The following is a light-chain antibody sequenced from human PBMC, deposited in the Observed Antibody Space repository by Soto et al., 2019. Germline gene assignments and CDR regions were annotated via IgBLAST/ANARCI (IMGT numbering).Light chain of an antibody. CDR2: AAS. CDR3: QHYNSYSEA. V-gene: IGKV1-9*01. J-gene: IGKJ1*01. Sequence: IQLTQSPSSLSASVGDRVSITCRASQAISGYVAWYQQKPGRAPKLLIYAASTLQSGVPSRFSGSTSGTDFTLAVSSLQPEDSASYYCQHYNSYSEAFGQGTKVDIK. CDR1: QAISGY.